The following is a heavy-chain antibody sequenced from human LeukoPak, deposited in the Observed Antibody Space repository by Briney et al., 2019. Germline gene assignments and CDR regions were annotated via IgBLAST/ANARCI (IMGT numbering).Heavy chain of an antibody. J-gene: IGHJ5*02. CDR1: GGYITGYY. V-gene: IGHV4-59*01. CDR3: ARVFGGGRGGWFDP. CDR2: IYYSGSS. D-gene: IGHD3-16*01. Sequence: PSETLSLTCTVSGGYITGYYCTWIRQPPGKGLEWIGYIYYSGSSNYNPSLKSRVTISIHTSKNQFSLNLSSVTAADTAVYYCARVFGGGRGGWFDPWGQGTLVAVSS.